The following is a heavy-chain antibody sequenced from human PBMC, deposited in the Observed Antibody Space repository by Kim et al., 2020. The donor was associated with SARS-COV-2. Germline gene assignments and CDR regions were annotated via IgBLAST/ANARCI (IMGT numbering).Heavy chain of an antibody. CDR2: ISGYDGSA. V-gene: IGHV1-18*01. CDR1: GYNFKAFG. J-gene: IGHJ6*02. D-gene: IGHD3-9*01. CDR3: AKTTPYDIPYFYYGMDV. Sequence: ASVKVSCKTTGYNFKAFGVSWVRRAPGQGLEWMGWISGYDGSARYTHKLEGRVTLSIDKLTSTSYMQLRGLRSDDTAVYYCAKTTPYDIPYFYYGMDVWGQGTTVIVSS.